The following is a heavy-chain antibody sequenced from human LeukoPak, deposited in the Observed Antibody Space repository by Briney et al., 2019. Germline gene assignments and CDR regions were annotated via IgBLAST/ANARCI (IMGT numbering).Heavy chain of an antibody. CDR3: ARVRYDDSSGYYDL. CDR1: GYIFNMFG. CDR2: ISAYNGNT. Sequence: PPASVKVSCKAAGYIFNMFGITWVRQAPGQGLEWMGWISAYNGNTNYAQKFQGRVTMTTDTSTSTVYMDLRSLRSDDTAVYYCARVRYDDSSGYYDLWGQGTLVTVSS. D-gene: IGHD3-22*01. J-gene: IGHJ4*02. V-gene: IGHV1-18*01.